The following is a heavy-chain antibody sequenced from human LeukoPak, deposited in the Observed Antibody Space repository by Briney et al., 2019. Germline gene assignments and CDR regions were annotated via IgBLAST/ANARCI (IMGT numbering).Heavy chain of an antibody. CDR2: IRYDGSNK. J-gene: IGHJ4*02. CDR3: AKERDTAMVTIDY. D-gene: IGHD5-18*01. CDR1: GFTFSSYG. V-gene: IGHV3-30*02. Sequence: GSLRLSFAASGFTFSSYGMHWVRQAPGEGLEWVAFIRYDGSNKYYADSVKGRFTISRDNSKNTLYLQMNSLRAEDTAVYYCAKERDTAMVTIDYWGQGTLVTVSS.